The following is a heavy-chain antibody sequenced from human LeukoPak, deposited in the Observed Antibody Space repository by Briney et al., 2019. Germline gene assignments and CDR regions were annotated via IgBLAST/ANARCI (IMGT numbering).Heavy chain of an antibody. Sequence: TGGSLRLSCAASGFTFSSYAMSWVRQAPGKGLEWVSAISGSGGSAYYADSVKGRFTISRDNSKSTLYLQMNSLRAEDTAVYYCAKDLSGTKIFDYWGQGTLVTVSS. D-gene: IGHD2-2*01. J-gene: IGHJ4*02. V-gene: IGHV3-23*01. CDR2: ISGSGGSA. CDR1: GFTFSSYA. CDR3: AKDLSGTKIFDY.